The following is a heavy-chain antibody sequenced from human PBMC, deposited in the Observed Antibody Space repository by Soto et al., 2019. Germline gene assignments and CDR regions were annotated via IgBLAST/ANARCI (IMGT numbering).Heavy chain of an antibody. V-gene: IGHV1-69*01. CDR3: ARFRTVTNGYYYYGMAV. CDR2: IIPIFGTA. Sequence: QVQLVQSGAEVKKPGSSVKVSGKASGGTFSSYAISWVRQAPGQGLEWMVGIIPIFGTANYAQKFQGRVTITADESTSTAYMELSSLRSADTAVYYCARFRTVTNGYYYYGMAVWGQGTTVTVSS. J-gene: IGHJ6*02. D-gene: IGHD4-4*01. CDR1: GGTFSSYA.